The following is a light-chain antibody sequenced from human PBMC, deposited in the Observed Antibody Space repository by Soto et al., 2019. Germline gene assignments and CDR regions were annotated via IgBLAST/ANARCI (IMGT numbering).Light chain of an antibody. Sequence: SPAAVSLTQGERATLSCRASQSVNSYLAWYQQKAGQAPRLLIYGASNRAPGIPARFSGSGSGTDFTLTISRLEPEDFAVYYCQVPTFWPIPFGQVTRLAIK. CDR2: GAS. J-gene: IGKJ5*01. CDR1: QSVNSY. CDR3: QVPTFWPIP. V-gene: IGKV3-11*01.